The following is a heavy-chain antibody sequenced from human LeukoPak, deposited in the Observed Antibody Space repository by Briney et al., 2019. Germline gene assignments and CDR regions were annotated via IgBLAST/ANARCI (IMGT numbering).Heavy chain of an antibody. CDR1: GGSISTYY. J-gene: IGHJ3*02. D-gene: IGHD1-26*01. CDR3: ARWEASRVAFDI. CDR2: IYYSGIT. V-gene: IGHV4-59*01. Sequence: SEXLSLTCTVSGGSISTYYWSWIRQPPGRGLEWIGYIYYSGITDYTPSLKSRVTISIDTSKKQFSLKLSSVTAADTAVYYCARWEASRVAFDIWGQGTLVTVSS.